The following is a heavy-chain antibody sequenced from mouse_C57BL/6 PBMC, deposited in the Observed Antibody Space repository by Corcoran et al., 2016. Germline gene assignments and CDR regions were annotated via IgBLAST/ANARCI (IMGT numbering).Heavy chain of an antibody. Sequence: QVQLQQSGAELVKPGASVKISCKASGYAFSSYWMNWVKQRPGKGLEWIGQIYPGDGDTNYNGKFKGKATLTADKSSSTAYMQLSSLTSEDSAVDFCARGSVTTVVATDAMDYWGQGTSVTVSS. CDR1: GYAFSSYW. CDR2: IYPGDGDT. D-gene: IGHD1-1*01. J-gene: IGHJ4*01. CDR3: ARGSVTTVVATDAMDY. V-gene: IGHV1-80*01.